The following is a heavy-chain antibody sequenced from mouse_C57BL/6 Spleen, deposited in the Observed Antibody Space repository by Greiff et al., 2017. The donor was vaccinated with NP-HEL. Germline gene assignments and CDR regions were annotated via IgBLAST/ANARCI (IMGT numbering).Heavy chain of an antibody. J-gene: IGHJ1*03. V-gene: IGHV1-80*01. CDR1: GYAFSSYW. CDR2: IYPGDGDT. D-gene: IGHD1-1*01. CDR3: ARRGDYGGYFDV. Sequence: VQLQQSGAELVKPGASVKISCKASGYAFSSYWMNWVKQRPGKGLERIGQIYPGDGDTNYNGKFKGKATLTADKSYSTAYMQISSLTSEDSAVYFCARRGDYGGYFDVWGTGTTVTVSS.